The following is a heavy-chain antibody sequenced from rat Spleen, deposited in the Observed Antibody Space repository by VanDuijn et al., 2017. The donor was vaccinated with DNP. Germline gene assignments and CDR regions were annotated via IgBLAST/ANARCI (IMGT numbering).Heavy chain of an antibody. CDR2: VNSAGST. Sequence: VQLKESGPGLVQPSQSLSLTCSVTGYSITSSYRWSWIRKFPGNKLEWMGSVNSAGSTNYNPSLRSRISITRDTSKNQFFLQVNSVTTEDTATYYCARWPGYNPPYAMDAWGQGTSVTVSS. CDR3: ARWPGYNPPYAMDA. V-gene: IGHV3-3*01. D-gene: IGHD1-4*01. CDR1: GYSITSSYR. J-gene: IGHJ4*01.